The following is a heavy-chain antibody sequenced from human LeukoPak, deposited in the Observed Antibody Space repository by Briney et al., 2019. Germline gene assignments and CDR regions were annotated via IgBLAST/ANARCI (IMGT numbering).Heavy chain of an antibody. CDR3: AIGPRGNYYEGPGVPIDY. J-gene: IGHJ4*02. D-gene: IGHD1-26*01. Sequence: PGGALRLSCAASGFTFSSYSMNWVRQAPGKGLEWVSSTSSSSSYIYYSDSLKGRFTISRDKAKNSLYLQMNSLRAEDTAVYYCAIGPRGNYYEGPGVPIDYWGRGTLVTVSS. CDR1: GFTFSSYS. V-gene: IGHV3-21*01. CDR2: TSSSSSYI.